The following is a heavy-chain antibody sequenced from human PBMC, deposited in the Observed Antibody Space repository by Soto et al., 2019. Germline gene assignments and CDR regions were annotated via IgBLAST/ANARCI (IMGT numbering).Heavy chain of an antibody. J-gene: IGHJ4*01. D-gene: IGHD2-2*02. Sequence: GGPLRLSCAASGFSFSNAWINWVRQVPGKGLEWVGRIKSKTDGGTTDFAAPVKGRFAISRDDSNNMVYLQMNSLKTEDTAVYYCTTDSYITTVISRFDYWGHGTLVTVSS. V-gene: IGHV3-15*07. CDR2: IKSKTDGGTT. CDR3: TTDSYITTVISRFDY. CDR1: GFSFSNAW.